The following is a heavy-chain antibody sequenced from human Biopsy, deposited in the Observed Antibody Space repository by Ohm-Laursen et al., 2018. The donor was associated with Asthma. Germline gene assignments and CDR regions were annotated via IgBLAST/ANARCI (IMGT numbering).Heavy chain of an antibody. CDR2: IYYSGST. J-gene: IGHJ4*02. CDR1: YGSLTRGGSY. Sequence: TLSLTCTVSYGSLTRGGSYWTWIRQHPGKGLEWIGFIYYSGSTYYNPSLKSRVSISIDTSKNQFSLKLSSVTAADTAVYYCARAQDYYDSRGYYRSFDYWGQGTLVTVSS. V-gene: IGHV4-31*03. D-gene: IGHD3-22*01. CDR3: ARAQDYYDSRGYYRSFDY.